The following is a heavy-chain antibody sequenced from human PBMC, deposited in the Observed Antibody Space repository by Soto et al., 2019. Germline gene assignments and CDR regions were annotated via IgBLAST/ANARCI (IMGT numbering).Heavy chain of an antibody. D-gene: IGHD2-15*01. CDR3: AKVTNEYCSGGSCYSRRPYYFDY. Sequence: PVGSLRLSCAASGFTFSSYAMSWVRQAPGKGLEWVSAISGSGGSTYYADSVKGRFTISRDNSKNTLYLQMNSLRAEDTAVYYCAKVTNEYCSGGSCYSRRPYYFDYWGQGTLVPVSS. CDR2: ISGSGGST. J-gene: IGHJ4*02. CDR1: GFTFSSYA. V-gene: IGHV3-23*01.